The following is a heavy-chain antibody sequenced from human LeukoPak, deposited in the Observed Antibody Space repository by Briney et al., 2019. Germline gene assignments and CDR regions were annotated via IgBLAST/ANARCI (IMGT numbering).Heavy chain of an antibody. CDR3: ATAETPSGSYGY. CDR2: VDPEDGET. V-gene: IGHV1-69-2*01. D-gene: IGHD1-26*01. CDR1: GYTFTDYY. Sequence: ASVKISCKGSGYTFTDYYMHWVQQAPGKGLEWMGLVDPEDGETIYAEKFQGRVTITADTSTDTAYMELSSLRSEDTAVYYCATAETPSGSYGYWGQGTLVTVSS. J-gene: IGHJ4*02.